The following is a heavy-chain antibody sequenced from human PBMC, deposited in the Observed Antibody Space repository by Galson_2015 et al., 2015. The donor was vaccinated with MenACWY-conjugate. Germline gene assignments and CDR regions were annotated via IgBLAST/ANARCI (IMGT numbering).Heavy chain of an antibody. CDR2: LYHAGST. CDR1: GDTISTNVW. Sequence: LSLTCALSGDTISTNVWRNWVRQPPGKGLEWIGELYHAGSTNYNPSLKSRATISVDKSKNQFSLDLSSVTAADTVVYYCARRLGSGCYCFQHWGQGTLVTVSS. V-gene: IGHV4-4*02. D-gene: IGHD2-21*02. CDR3: ARRLGSGCYCFQH. J-gene: IGHJ1*01.